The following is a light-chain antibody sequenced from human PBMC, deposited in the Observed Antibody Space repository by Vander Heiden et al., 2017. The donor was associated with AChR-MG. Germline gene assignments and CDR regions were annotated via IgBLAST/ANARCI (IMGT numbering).Light chain of an antibody. Sequence: DIVMTQSPDSLALSLGERAAISCRSSQSLLYRSNNANYLAWYQQKPGQPPKLLISWASTRESGVPDRFSGSGSGTEFTLTISSLQAEDGAVYYCQQYDSTPRTFGQGTKVEMK. CDR3: QQYDSTPRT. CDR2: WAS. J-gene: IGKJ1*01. CDR1: QSLLYRSNNANY. V-gene: IGKV4-1*01.